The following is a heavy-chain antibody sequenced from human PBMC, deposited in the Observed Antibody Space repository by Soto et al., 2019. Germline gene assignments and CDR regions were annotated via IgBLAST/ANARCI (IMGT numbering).Heavy chain of an antibody. CDR3: ARAGIVVVPAATIFDP. J-gene: IGHJ5*02. CDR2: IYHSGST. Sequence: SETLSLTCAVSGGSISSGGYSWSWIRQPPGKGLEWIGYIYHSGSTYYNPSLKSRVTISVDRSKNQFSLKLSSVTAADTAVYYCARAGIVVVPAATIFDPWGQGTLVTVSS. CDR1: GGSISSGGYS. D-gene: IGHD2-2*01. V-gene: IGHV4-30-2*01.